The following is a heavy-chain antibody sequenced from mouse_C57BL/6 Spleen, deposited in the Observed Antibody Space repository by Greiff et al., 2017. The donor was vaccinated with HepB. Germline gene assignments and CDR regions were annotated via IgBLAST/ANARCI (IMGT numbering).Heavy chain of an antibody. CDR1: GYTFTSYW. D-gene: IGHD2-1*01. V-gene: IGHV1-52*01. J-gene: IGHJ1*03. Sequence: QVQLQQPGAELVRPGSSVKLSCKASGYTFTSYWMHWVKQRPIQGLEWIGNIDPSDSETHYNQKFKDKATLTVDKSSSTAYMQLSSLTSEDSAVYYCARSRNGNDWYFDVWGTGTTVTVSS. CDR3: ARSRNGNDWYFDV. CDR2: IDPSDSET.